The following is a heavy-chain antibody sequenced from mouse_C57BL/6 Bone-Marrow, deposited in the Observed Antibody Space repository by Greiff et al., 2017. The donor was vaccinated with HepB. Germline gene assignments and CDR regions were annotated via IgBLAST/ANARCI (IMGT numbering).Heavy chain of an antibody. V-gene: IGHV1-85*01. D-gene: IGHD1-1*01. J-gene: IGHJ1*03. CDR3: ARALTTVVHFWYFDV. CDR1: GYTFTSYE. CDR2: IYPRDGST. Sequence: VKLMESGPELVKPGASVKLSCKASGYTFTSYEINWVKQTPGQGLEWIGWIYPRDGSTKYNEKFKGKATLTVDTYYSTAYMELHSLTSEDSAVYFCARALTTVVHFWYFDVWGTGTTVTVSS.